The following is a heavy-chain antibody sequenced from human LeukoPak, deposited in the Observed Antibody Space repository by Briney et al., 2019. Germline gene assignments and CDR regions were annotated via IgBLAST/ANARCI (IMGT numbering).Heavy chain of an antibody. V-gene: IGHV3-74*01. J-gene: IGHJ6*02. CDR1: GFTFSSNW. D-gene: IGHD4-11*01. Sequence: PGGSLGLSCAASGFTFSSNWMHWVRQAPGKGLVWVSDINSDGSRTNYADSVKGRFTTSRDNAKNTLYLQMNSLRAEDTAVYYCGRDSNYAMDVWGQGTTVTVSS. CDR2: INSDGSRT. CDR3: GRDSNYAMDV.